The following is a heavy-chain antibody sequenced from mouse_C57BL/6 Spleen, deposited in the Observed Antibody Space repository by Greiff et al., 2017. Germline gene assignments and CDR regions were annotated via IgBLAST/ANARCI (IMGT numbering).Heavy chain of an antibody. CDR2: IDPENGDT. Sequence: VQLQQSGAELVRPGASVKLSCTASGFNIKDAYMHWVKQRPEQGLEWIGWIDPENGDTEYASKFQGKATITADTSSNTAYLQLSSLTSEDTAVFYCTWGDFDYWGQGTTLTVSS. V-gene: IGHV14-4*01. CDR1: GFNIKDAY. CDR3: TWGDFDY. J-gene: IGHJ2*01.